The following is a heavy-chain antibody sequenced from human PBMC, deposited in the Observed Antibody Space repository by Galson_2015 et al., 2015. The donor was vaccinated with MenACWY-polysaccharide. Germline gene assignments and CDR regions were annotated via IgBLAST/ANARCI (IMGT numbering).Heavy chain of an antibody. Sequence: SLRLSCAISGFTFSSYAMNWVRQVPGKGLEWVSCISGSGADTYYADSVKGRFTISRDNSKNTLYLQMNSLRAEDTAVYYCAKAFPVQKATVLSHYWGQGTLVTVSP. CDR1: GFTFSSYA. J-gene: IGHJ4*02. CDR3: AKAFPVQKATVLSHY. V-gene: IGHV3-23*01. D-gene: IGHD5-24*01. CDR2: ISGSGADT.